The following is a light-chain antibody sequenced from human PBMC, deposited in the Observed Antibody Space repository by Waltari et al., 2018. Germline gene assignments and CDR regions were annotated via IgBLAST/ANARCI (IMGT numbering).Light chain of an antibody. CDR1: SRDVGAYNY. V-gene: IGLV2-14*03. CDR2: DVS. J-gene: IGLJ1*01. CDR3: TSYTSSHSLV. Sequence: QSALTQPASVSGSPGQSITISCTGTSRDVGAYNYLSWYHKHPGKAPKVVIFDVSYRPSGVSNRFSGSKSGNTASLTISGLQAEDEADYYCTSYTSSHSLVFGTGTRVTV.